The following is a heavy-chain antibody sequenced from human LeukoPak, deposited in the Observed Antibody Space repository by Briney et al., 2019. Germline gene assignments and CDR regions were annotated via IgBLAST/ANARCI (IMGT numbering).Heavy chain of an antibody. Sequence: PGGSLRLSCAASGFTFSSYSMNWVRQAPGKGLEWVSSISSSSSYIYYADSVKGRFTISRDNSKNTLYLQMNSLRAEDTAVYYCARSTVEYSSSPPLAYWGQGTLVTVSS. V-gene: IGHV3-21*01. CDR2: ISSSSSYI. CDR1: GFTFSSYS. CDR3: ARSTVEYSSSPPLAY. D-gene: IGHD6-6*01. J-gene: IGHJ4*02.